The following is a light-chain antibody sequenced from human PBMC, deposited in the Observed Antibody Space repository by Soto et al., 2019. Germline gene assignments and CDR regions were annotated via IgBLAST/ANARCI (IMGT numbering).Light chain of an antibody. J-gene: IGKJ1*01. CDR2: DAS. V-gene: IGKV1-5*01. CDR3: QRYNRNSRT. Sequence: DLQLTQSPSTLSASVGDRVTITCRASQDIYSWVAWYQQKPGKAPKFLIYDASILQSGVPSRFSGSGSGTEFTLTISSLQPDDFATYYCQRYNRNSRTVGQGTTVDFK. CDR1: QDIYSW.